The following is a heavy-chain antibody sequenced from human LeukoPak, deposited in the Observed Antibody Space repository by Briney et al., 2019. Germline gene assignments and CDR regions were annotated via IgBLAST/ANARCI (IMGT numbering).Heavy chain of an antibody. J-gene: IGHJ4*02. CDR1: GYTFTSYD. Sequence: SVKVSCKASGYTFTSYDINWVRQATGQGLGWMGWMNPNSGNTGYAQKFQGRVTMTRNTSISTAYMELSSLRSEDTAVYYCARGLIAAAGTSDYWGQGTLVTVSS. D-gene: IGHD6-13*01. CDR2: MNPNSGNT. CDR3: ARGLIAAAGTSDY. V-gene: IGHV1-8*01.